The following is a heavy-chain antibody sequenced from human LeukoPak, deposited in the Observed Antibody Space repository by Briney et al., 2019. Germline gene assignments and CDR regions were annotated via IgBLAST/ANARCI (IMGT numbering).Heavy chain of an antibody. Sequence: GGSLRLSCAASGFIFSSYAMHWVRRAPGKGLEWVALISYDGSNKYYADSVKGRFTISRDNAKNSLYLQMGSLRAEDMAVYYCARVDTANYYYYMDVWGKGTTVTISS. CDR2: ISYDGSNK. CDR3: ARVDTANYYYYMDV. V-gene: IGHV3-30*04. CDR1: GFIFSSYA. J-gene: IGHJ6*03. D-gene: IGHD5-18*01.